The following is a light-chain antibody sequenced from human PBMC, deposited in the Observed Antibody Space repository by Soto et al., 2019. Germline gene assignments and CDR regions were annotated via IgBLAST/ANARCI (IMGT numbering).Light chain of an antibody. CDR1: RSVSSSY. CDR2: GAS. V-gene: IGKV3-20*01. Sequence: EIVLTQSPGTLSLSPGERGTLCCRSSRSVSSSYLAWYQQKPGQAPRLLIYGASSRATGIPDRFSGSGSGTDFTLTISRLEPEDFAVYYCQQYGSSPPWTFGQGTKV. CDR3: QQYGSSPPWT. J-gene: IGKJ1*01.